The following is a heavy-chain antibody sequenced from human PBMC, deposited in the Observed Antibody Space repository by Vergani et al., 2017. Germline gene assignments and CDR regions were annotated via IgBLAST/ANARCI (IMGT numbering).Heavy chain of an antibody. CDR2: ISAYNGDT. CDR1: GYTFTNFG. Sequence: QVQLVQSGAEVKTPGASVKVSCKASGYTFTNFGISWLRQVPGQGLEWMGWISAYNGDTNYAQIVQGRVTMTTDTSTDTAYMDLRSLRSDDTAVYFCVRDLGSTGLLSFFDYWGQGTLVTVSS. D-gene: IGHD3-16*01. V-gene: IGHV1-18*01. J-gene: IGHJ4*02. CDR3: VRDLGSTGLLSFFDY.